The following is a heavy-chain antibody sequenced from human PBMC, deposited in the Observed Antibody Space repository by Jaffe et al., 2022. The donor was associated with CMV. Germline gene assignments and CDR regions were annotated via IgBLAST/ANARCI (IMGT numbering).Heavy chain of an antibody. J-gene: IGHJ3*02. V-gene: IGHV3-74*01. CDR2: INSDGSST. Sequence: EVQLVESGGGLVQPGGSLRLSCAASGFTFSSYWMHWVRQAPGKGLVWVSRINSDGSSTSYADSVKGRFTISRDNAKNTLYLQMNSLRAEDTAVYYCARDLLGYYDSSGSQEVAFDIWGQGTMVTVSS. CDR1: GFTFSSYW. CDR3: ARDLLGYYDSSGSQEVAFDI. D-gene: IGHD3-22*01.